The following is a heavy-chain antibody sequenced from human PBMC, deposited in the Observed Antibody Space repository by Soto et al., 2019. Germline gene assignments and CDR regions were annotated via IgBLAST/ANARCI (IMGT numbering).Heavy chain of an antibody. CDR1: GFTFISHA. Sequence: GSLRLSCAASGFTFISHAIGLFRQSPVKGLEWVSAIGGRGRDTYYADSMKGRFAISRDNSKNTLSLQMNSLRAEDTAVYYCAILGGTYYAFDVWGQGTLVTVSS. V-gene: IGHV3-23*01. CDR2: IGGRGRDT. J-gene: IGHJ3*01. D-gene: IGHD1-26*01. CDR3: AILGGTYYAFDV.